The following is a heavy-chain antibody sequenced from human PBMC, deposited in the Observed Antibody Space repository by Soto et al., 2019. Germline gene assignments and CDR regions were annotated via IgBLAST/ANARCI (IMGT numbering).Heavy chain of an antibody. CDR2: ISYDGSNK. CDR3: ARDYDFWSGYYGY. J-gene: IGHJ4*02. Sequence: GGSLRLSCAASGFTFSSYAMHWVRQAPGKGLEWVAVISYDGSNKYYADSVKGRLTISRDNSKNTLYLQMNSLRAEDTAVYYWARDYDFWSGYYGYWGQGTLVTVSS. D-gene: IGHD3-3*01. CDR1: GFTFSSYA. V-gene: IGHV3-30-3*01.